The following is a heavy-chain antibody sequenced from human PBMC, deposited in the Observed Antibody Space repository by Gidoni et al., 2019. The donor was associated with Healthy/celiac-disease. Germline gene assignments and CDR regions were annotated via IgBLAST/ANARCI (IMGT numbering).Heavy chain of an antibody. CDR1: GGSISSGGYY. V-gene: IGHV4-31*03. Sequence: QVQLQESGPGLVKPSQTLSLPCTVSGGSISSGGYYWSWIRQHPGKGLEWIGYIYYSGSTYYNPSLKSRVTISVDTSKNQFSLKLSSVTAADTAVYYCARASSSSWYFDYWGQGTLVTVSS. J-gene: IGHJ4*02. CDR3: ARASSSSWYFDY. CDR2: IYYSGST. D-gene: IGHD6-13*01.